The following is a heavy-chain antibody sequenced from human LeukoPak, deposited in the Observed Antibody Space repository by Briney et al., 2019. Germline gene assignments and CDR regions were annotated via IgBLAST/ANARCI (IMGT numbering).Heavy chain of an antibody. CDR2: ISYDGRTT. D-gene: IGHD1-26*01. Sequence: GGSLRLSCAGSAFTLSSHSMHWVRLAPGKGLVWVAAISYDGRTTYYADSVKGRFTISKDTSKNTLYLEMDSLRPEDTAIYYCTRDGIVGARSFDPWGQGILVTVSS. V-gene: IGHV3-30*04. CDR1: AFTLSSHS. CDR3: TRDGIVGARSFDP. J-gene: IGHJ5*02.